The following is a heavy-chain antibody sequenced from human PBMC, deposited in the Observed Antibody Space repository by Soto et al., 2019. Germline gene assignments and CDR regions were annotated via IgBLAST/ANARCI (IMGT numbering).Heavy chain of an antibody. CDR3: AKDMRSYYYGMDV. J-gene: IGHJ6*02. D-gene: IGHD3-16*01. V-gene: IGHV3-23*01. CDR1: GFTFSNYA. CDR2: ITGSGGST. Sequence: EVQLLESGGGLVQPGGSLRLSCAASGFTFSNYAMNWVRQAPGKGLEWVSGITGSGGSTFYADSVRGRFTISRDNSKNTLYLQILSLRAEDTAVYFCAKDMRSYYYGMDVWGQGTTVTVSS.